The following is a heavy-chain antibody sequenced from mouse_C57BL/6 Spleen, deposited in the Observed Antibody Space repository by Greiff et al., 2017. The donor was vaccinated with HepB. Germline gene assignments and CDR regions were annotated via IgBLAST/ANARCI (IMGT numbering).Heavy chain of an antibody. CDR2: IRSKSNNYAT. J-gene: IGHJ2*01. CDR3: VRHEGYYGYFDY. V-gene: IGHV10-1*01. D-gene: IGHD1-1*02. CDR1: GFSFNTYA. Sequence: EVKVVESGGGLVQPKGSLKLSCAASGFSFNTYAMNWVRQAPGKGLEWVARIRSKSNNYATYYADSVKDRFTISRDDSESMLYLQMNNLKTEDTAMYYCVRHEGYYGYFDYWGQGTTLTVSS.